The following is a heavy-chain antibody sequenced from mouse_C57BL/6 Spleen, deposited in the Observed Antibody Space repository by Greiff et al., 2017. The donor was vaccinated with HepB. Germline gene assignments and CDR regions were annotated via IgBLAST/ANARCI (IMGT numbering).Heavy chain of an antibody. Sequence: VQLQQSGPELVKPGDSVKISCKASGYSFTGYFINWVMQSHGKSLEWIGRINPYNGDTFYNQKFKGKATLTVDKSSSTAHMELRSLTSEDSAVYYCARCRNYDAMDYWGQGTSVTVSS. CDR2: INPYNGDT. CDR1: GYSFTGYF. D-gene: IGHD2-1*01. J-gene: IGHJ4*01. V-gene: IGHV1-20*01. CDR3: ARCRNYDAMDY.